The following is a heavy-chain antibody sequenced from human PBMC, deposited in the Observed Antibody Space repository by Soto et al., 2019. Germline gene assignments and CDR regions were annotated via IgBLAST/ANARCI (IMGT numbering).Heavy chain of an antibody. CDR3: ARNTGSDGDYAFDY. V-gene: IGHV3-21*01. J-gene: IGHJ4*02. D-gene: IGHD4-17*01. CDR1: GFTFSSYS. Sequence: GGSLRLSCAASGFTFSSYSMNWVRQAPGKGLEWVSSISSSSSYIYYADSVKGRFTISRDNAKNSLYLQMNSLRAEDTAVYYCARNTGSDGDYAFDYWGQGTLVTVSS. CDR2: ISSSSSYI.